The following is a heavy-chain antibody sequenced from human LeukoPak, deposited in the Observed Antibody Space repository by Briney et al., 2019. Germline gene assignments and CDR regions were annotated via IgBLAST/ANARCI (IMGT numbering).Heavy chain of an antibody. CDR3: ARGLLYDYYGPANLHYSD. J-gene: IGHJ4*02. V-gene: IGHV5-51*01. D-gene: IGHD3-10*01. CDR2: IYPGDSDT. CDR1: GYSFASYW. Sequence: GESLQISCKGSGYSFASYWIGWVRQLPGKGLEWMGIIYPGDSDTRYSPSFQGQVTISADKSISTAYLQWSSLKASDTAMYYCARGLLYDYYGPANLHYSDWGQGTLVTVSS.